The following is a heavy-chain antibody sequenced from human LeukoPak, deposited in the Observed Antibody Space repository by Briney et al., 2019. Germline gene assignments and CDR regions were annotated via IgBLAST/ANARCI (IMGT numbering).Heavy chain of an antibody. CDR3: AKLTGYSSSWYTPNWFDP. D-gene: IGHD6-13*01. CDR2: IKQDGSEK. V-gene: IGHV3-7*03. Sequence: GGSLRLSCAASGFTFSSYWMSWVRQAPGNGLEWVANIKQDGSEKYYVDSVKGRFTISRDNAKNSLYLQMNSLRAEDTAVYYCAKLTGYSSSWYTPNWFDPWGQGTLVTVSS. J-gene: IGHJ5*02. CDR1: GFTFSSYW.